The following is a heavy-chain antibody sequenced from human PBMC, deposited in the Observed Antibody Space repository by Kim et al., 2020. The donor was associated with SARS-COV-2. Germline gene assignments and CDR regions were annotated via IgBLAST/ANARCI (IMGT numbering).Heavy chain of an antibody. J-gene: IGHJ4*02. CDR2: TS. CDR3: ARRVGYYIDY. Sequence: TSNYTPSLKSRVTISMDTSKNQFSLGLSSVTAADTAMYYCARRVGYYIDYWGQGTLVTVSS. D-gene: IGHD3-16*01. V-gene: IGHV4-61*07.